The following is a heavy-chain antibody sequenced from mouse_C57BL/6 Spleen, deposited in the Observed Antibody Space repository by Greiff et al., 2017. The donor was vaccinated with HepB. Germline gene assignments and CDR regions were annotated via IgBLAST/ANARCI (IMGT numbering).Heavy chain of an antibody. D-gene: IGHD3-2*02. CDR1: GYTFTSYW. V-gene: IGHV1-69*01. Sequence: QVQLQHPGAELVMPGASVKLSCKASGYTFTSYWMHWVKQRPGQGLEWIGEIDPSDSYTNYNQKFKGKSTLTVDKSSSTAYMQLSSLTSEDSAVYYCASGGTAQAKWFAYWGQGTLVTVSA. CDR2: IDPSDSYT. J-gene: IGHJ3*01. CDR3: ASGGTAQAKWFAY.